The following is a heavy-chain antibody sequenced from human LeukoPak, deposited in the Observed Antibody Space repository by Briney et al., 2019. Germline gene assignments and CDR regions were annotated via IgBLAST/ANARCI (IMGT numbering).Heavy chain of an antibody. CDR2: IRYDGRNK. CDR3: AKDPRYYFGSGPYNFDY. D-gene: IGHD3-10*01. J-gene: IGHJ4*02. CDR1: GYSFTGYW. V-gene: IGHV3-30*02. Sequence: GESLKISCKGSGYSFTGYWIAWVRQMPGKGLEWVAFIRYDGRNKYYADSVKGRFTISRDNSKNTLYLHMNSLRTEDTAVYYCAKDPRYYFGSGPYNFDYWGQGTLVTVSS.